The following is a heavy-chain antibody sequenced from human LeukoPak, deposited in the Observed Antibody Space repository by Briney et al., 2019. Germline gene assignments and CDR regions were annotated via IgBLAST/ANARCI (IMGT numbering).Heavy chain of an antibody. CDR3: AYGSNSAADH. CDR2: IYYGGTN. D-gene: IGHD4-23*01. Sequence: SETLSLTCSVSGGSISSWTYYWGWIRQPPGTGLEWIGTIYYGGTNYYNPSLKSRVTISVDTSKNQFSLNLNSVTAADTAVYCCAYGSNSAADHWGQGTLVTVSS. J-gene: IGHJ4*02. V-gene: IGHV4-39*01. CDR1: GGSISSWTYY.